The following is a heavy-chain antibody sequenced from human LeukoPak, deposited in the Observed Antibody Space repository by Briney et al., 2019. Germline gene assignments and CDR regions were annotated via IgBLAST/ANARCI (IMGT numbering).Heavy chain of an antibody. CDR3: ARSVEMATISYFDY. CDR2: INHSGCT. J-gene: IGHJ4*02. Sequence: SETLSLTCAVYGGSFSGYYWSWIRQPPGKGLEWIGEINHSGCTNYNPSLKSRVTISVDTSKNQFSLKLSSVTAADTAVYYCARSVEMATISYFDYWGQGTLVTVSS. D-gene: IGHD5-24*01. CDR1: GGSFSGYY. V-gene: IGHV4-34*01.